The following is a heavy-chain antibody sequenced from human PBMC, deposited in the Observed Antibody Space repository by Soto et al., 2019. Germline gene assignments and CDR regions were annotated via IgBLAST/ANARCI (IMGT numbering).Heavy chain of an antibody. CDR1: EFTFSSYS. Sequence: EVQLLESGGGLVQPGGSLRLSCAASEFTFSSYSMIWVRQAPGKGLEWVLGVNGGGDITYYADSVKGRFTISRDNSKNTLYLQMNSLRAEDTAVFYCARGHFGVTMDVWGQGTTVTVSS. V-gene: IGHV3-23*01. CDR2: VNGGGDIT. D-gene: IGHD3-3*01. CDR3: ARGHFGVTMDV. J-gene: IGHJ6*02.